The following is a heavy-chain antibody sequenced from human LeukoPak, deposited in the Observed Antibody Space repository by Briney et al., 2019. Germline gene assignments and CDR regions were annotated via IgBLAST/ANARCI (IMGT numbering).Heavy chain of an antibody. CDR2: IYYSGST. CDR3: ARDKGDYGDYYWFDP. V-gene: IGHV4-39*07. D-gene: IGHD4-17*01. Sequence: TSETLSLTCTVSGGSISSSSYYWGWIRQPPWKGLEWIGSIYYSGSTYYNPSLKSRVTISVDTSKNQFSLKLSSVTAADTAVYYCARDKGDYGDYYWFDPWGQGTLVTVSS. CDR1: GGSISSSSYY. J-gene: IGHJ5*02.